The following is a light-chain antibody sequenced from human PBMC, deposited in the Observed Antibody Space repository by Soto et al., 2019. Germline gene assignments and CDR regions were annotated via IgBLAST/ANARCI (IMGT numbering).Light chain of an antibody. CDR1: SSDVGGYNY. V-gene: IGLV2-14*01. CDR3: SSYTSRSTTI. Sequence: QSALTQPASVSGSPGQSITISCTGTSSDVGGYNYVSWYQQYAAKAPKLITYNFLSRPSGVSNRFSGSKSGNTASLTISGLQAEDEADYYCSSYTSRSTTIFGGGTQLTVL. J-gene: IGLJ7*01. CDR2: NFL.